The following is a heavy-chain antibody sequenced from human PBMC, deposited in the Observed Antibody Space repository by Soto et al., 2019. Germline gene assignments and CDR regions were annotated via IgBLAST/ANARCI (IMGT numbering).Heavy chain of an antibody. V-gene: IGHV1-69*06. CDR2: IIPIFGTA. D-gene: IGHD6-6*01. CDR3: ARDLDKKQLELYGMDV. J-gene: IGHJ6*02. Sequence: QVQLVQSGAEVKKPGSSVKVSCKASGGTFSSYAISWVRQAPGQGLEWMGGIIPIFGTANYAQKFQGRVTITADKSTSTAYMELSSLRSEDTAVYYCARDLDKKQLELYGMDVWGQGTTVTVSS. CDR1: GGTFSSYA.